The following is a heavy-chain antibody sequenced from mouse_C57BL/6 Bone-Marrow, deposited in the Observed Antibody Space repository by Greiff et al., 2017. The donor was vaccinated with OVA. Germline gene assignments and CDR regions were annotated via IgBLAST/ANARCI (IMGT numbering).Heavy chain of an antibody. CDR3: ARLSYDYGDWYFDV. J-gene: IGHJ1*03. D-gene: IGHD2-4*01. CDR1: GYAFTNYL. Sequence: QVQLQQSGAELVRPGTSVKVSCKASGYAFTNYLIEWVKQRPGQGLEWIGVINPGSGGTNYNEKFKGKATLTADKSSSTAYMQLSSLTSEDSAVYFCARLSYDYGDWYFDVWGTGTTVTVSS. V-gene: IGHV1-54*01. CDR2: INPGSGGT.